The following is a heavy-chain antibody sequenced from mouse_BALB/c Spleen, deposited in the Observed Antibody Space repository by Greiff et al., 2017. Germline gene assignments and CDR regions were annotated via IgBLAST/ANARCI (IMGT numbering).Heavy chain of an antibody. CDR3: ARELTGAWFAY. V-gene: IGHV1-39*01. D-gene: IGHD4-1*01. CDR2: INPYYGST. CDR1: GYSFTDYI. J-gene: IGHJ3*01. Sequence: EVHLVESGPELVKPGASVKISCKASGYSFTDYIMLWVKQSHGKSLEWIGNINPYYGSTSYNLKFKGKATLTVDKSSSTAYMQLNSLTSEDSAVYYCARELTGAWFAYWGQGTLVTVSA.